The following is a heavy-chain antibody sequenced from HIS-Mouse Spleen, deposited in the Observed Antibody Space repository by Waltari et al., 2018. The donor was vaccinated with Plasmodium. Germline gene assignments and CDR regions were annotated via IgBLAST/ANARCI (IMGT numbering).Heavy chain of an antibody. V-gene: IGHV3-66*01. CDR2: IYSGGST. CDR1: GLPVTSNY. Sequence: EVQLVESGGGLVQPGGSPRLSCAASGLPVTSNYMSWFRQAPGKGLEWVSVIYSGGSTYYADSVKGRFTISRDNSKNTLYLQMNSLRAEDTAVYYCATPRVGGSYFDYWGQGTLVTVSS. D-gene: IGHD1-26*01. CDR3: ATPRVGGSYFDY. J-gene: IGHJ4*02.